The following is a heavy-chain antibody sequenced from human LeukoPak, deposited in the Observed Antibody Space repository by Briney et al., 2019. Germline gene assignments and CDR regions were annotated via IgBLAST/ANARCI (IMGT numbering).Heavy chain of an antibody. Sequence: SVKVSCKASGGTFSSYAISWVRQAPGQGLEWMGGIIPIFGTANYAQKFQGRVTITADKSTSTAYMELSSLRSEDTAVYYCATGDYGNYYYYMDVWGKGTTVTVSS. CDR3: ATGDYGNYYYYMDV. CDR2: IIPIFGTA. D-gene: IGHD4-17*01. J-gene: IGHJ6*03. V-gene: IGHV1-69*06. CDR1: GGTFSSYA.